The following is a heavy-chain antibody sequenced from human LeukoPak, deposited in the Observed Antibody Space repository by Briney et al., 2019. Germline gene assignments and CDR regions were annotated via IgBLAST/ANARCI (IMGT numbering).Heavy chain of an antibody. CDR2: IYSGSSS. V-gene: IGHV3-53*01. CDR3: ARGEGGIAAAGTDF. D-gene: IGHD6-13*01. J-gene: IGHJ4*02. CDR1: GFTVSSNY. Sequence: GGSLRLSCAASGFTVSSNYMSWVRQAPGKGLEWVSVIYSGSSSFYADSVKGRFTISRDKSKNTLYLQMNGLRAEDTAVYYCARGEGGIAAAGTDFWGQGTLVTVSS.